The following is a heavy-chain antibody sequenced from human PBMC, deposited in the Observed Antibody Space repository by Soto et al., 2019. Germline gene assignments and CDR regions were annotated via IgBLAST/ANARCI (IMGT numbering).Heavy chain of an antibody. CDR2: IKQDGSEK. CDR1: GFTFSIDC. V-gene: IGHV3-7*01. CDR3: ARRRDFDY. Sequence: GSLRLSCAASGFTFSIDCMSWVRQAPGKGLEWVANIKQDGSEKYYVDSVKGRFTISRDNAKNSLYLQMNSLRAEDTAVYYCARRRDFDYWGQGTQVTVSS. J-gene: IGHJ4*02. D-gene: IGHD6-6*01.